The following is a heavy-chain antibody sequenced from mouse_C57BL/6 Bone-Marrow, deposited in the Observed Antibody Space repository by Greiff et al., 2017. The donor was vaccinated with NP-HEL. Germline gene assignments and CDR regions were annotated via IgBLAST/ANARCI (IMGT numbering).Heavy chain of an antibody. CDR3: VRQGYDGYYLDY. J-gene: IGHJ2*01. Sequence: EVMLVESGGGLVQPKGSLKLSCAASGFSFNTYAMNWVGRAPGKGLEWVARIRSKSNNYATYYADSLKDRFTISRDDSESMLYLQMNNLKTADTAMYYCVRQGYDGYYLDYWGQGTTLTVSS. D-gene: IGHD2-3*01. CDR2: IRSKSNNYAT. V-gene: IGHV10-1*01. CDR1: GFSFNTYA.